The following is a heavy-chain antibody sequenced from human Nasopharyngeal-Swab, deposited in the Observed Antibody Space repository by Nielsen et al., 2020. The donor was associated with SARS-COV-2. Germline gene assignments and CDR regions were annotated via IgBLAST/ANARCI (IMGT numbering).Heavy chain of an antibody. Sequence: WVRQAPGQGLEWMGGIIPILGTANYAQKFQGRVTITADKSTSTAYMELSSLRSEDTAVYYCARVGSRGGNAFDIWGQGTMVTVSS. CDR3: ARVGSRGGNAFDI. J-gene: IGHJ3*02. V-gene: IGHV1-69*06. D-gene: IGHD1-26*01. CDR2: IIPILGTA.